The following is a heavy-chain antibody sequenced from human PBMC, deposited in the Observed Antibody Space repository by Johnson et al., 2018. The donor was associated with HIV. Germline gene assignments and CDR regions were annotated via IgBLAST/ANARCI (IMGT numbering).Heavy chain of an antibody. J-gene: IGHJ3*02. CDR2: ISGSGGST. V-gene: IGHV3-23*04. Sequence: MLLVESGGGLVKPGGSLRLSCAASGFTFSSYAMSWVRQAPGKGLEWVSAISGSGGSTYYADSVKGRFTISRDNSKNTLYLQMNSLSAEDTAIYYCAKDGMVAGSGGADAFDIWGQGTMVTVSS. CDR1: GFTFSSYA. D-gene: IGHD6-19*01. CDR3: AKDGMVAGSGGADAFDI.